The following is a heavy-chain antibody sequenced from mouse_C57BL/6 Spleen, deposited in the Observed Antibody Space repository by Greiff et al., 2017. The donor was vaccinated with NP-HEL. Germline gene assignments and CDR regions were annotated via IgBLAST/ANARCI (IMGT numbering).Heavy chain of an antibody. J-gene: IGHJ1*03. V-gene: IGHV5-16*01. D-gene: IGHD1-1*01. CDR1: GFTFSDYY. CDR3: ARDYYYGSSYWYFDV. Sequence: DVQLVESEGGLVQPGSSMKLSCTASGFTFSDYYMAWVRQVPEKGLEWVANINYDGSSTYYLDSLKSRFIISRDNAKNILYLQMSSLKSEDTATYYCARDYYYGSSYWYFDVWGTGTTVTVSS. CDR2: INYDGSST.